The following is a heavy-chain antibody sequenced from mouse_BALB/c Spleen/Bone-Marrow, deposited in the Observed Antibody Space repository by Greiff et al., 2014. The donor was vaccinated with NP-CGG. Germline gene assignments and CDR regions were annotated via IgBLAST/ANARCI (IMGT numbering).Heavy chain of an antibody. CDR3: ARSGKVRNAMDY. V-gene: IGHV1S137*01. J-gene: IGHJ4*01. CDR2: ISTYYGDA. D-gene: IGHD2-14*01. CDR1: GYTFTDYA. Sequence: QVQLKQSGAELVRPGVSVKISCKGSGYTFTDYAMHWVKQSHAKSLEWIGVISTYYGDASYNQKFKGKATVTVDKSSSTAYMELARLTSEDSAIYYCARSGKVRNAMDYWGQGTSVTVSS.